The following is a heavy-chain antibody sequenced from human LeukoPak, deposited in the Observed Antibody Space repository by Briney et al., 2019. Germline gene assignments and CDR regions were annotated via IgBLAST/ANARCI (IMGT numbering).Heavy chain of an antibody. J-gene: IGHJ4*02. Sequence: PSETLSLTXTVSGGSISSYYWSWIRQPAGKGLEWIGRIYTSGSTNYNPSLTSRVTMSVDTSKNQFSLKLSSVTAADTAVYYCARVGTDFWSGYTSYFDYWGQGTLVTVSS. D-gene: IGHD3-3*01. CDR2: IYTSGST. CDR1: GGSISSYY. V-gene: IGHV4-4*07. CDR3: ARVGTDFWSGYTSYFDY.